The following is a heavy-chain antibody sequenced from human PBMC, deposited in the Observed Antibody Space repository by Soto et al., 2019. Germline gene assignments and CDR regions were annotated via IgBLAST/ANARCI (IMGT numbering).Heavy chain of an antibody. CDR3: ARAETLGNPDSSGYRMYYFDY. D-gene: IGHD3-22*01. J-gene: IGHJ4*02. V-gene: IGHV3-30-3*01. Sequence: QVQLVESGGGVVQPGRSLRLSCAASGFTFSSYAMHWVRQAPGKGLEWVAVISYDGSNKYYADSVKGRFTISRDNSKNTLYLQMNSLRAEDTAVYYCARAETLGNPDSSGYRMYYFDYWGQGTLVTVSS. CDR1: GFTFSSYA. CDR2: ISYDGSNK.